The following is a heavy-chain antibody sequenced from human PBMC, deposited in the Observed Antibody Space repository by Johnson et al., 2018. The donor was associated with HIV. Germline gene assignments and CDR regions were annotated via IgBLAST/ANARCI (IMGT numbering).Heavy chain of an antibody. CDR3: AREFLYGDYQDAFDI. CDR1: GFTFDDFG. V-gene: IGHV3-11*04. J-gene: IGHJ3*02. CDR2: ISGSGRTI. D-gene: IGHD4-17*01. Sequence: QMQLVESGGGVVQPGQSLRLSCAASGFTFDDFGMGWVRQAPGKGLEWVSAISGSGRTIYYADSVKGRFTMSRDNAKKSLYLQMNSLRAEDTAVYYCAREFLYGDYQDAFDIWGQGTMVTVSS.